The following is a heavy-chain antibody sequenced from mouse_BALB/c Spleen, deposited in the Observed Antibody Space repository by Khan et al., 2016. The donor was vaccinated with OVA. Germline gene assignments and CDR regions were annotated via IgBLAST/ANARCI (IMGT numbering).Heavy chain of an antibody. V-gene: IGHV1-20*02. Sequence: VQLKESGPELVKPGASVKISCKASGYSFTGYFMNWVMQSHGKSLEWIGCINPYIGETFYNQKFKGQATLTVDESSSPAYMELRSLASEDSAVYCCARSDRSDFDYWGQGTTVTVSS. J-gene: IGHJ2*01. D-gene: IGHD1-1*01. CDR2: INPYIGET. CDR1: GYSFTGYF. CDR3: ARSDRSDFDY.